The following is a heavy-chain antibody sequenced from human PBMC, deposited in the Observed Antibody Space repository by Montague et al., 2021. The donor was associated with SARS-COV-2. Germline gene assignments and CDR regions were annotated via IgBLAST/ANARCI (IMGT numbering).Heavy chain of an antibody. D-gene: IGHD3-3*01. Sequence: SETLSLTCTDSGGSVNSGSYHWNWIRQPPGKGLEWIGYIYYSGSTSYNPSLKSRVTISLDTSKGQFSLNLTSVTAADTALYFCARELEIHDFLSGYYIGDWGQGTLVTVSS. CDR3: ARELEIHDFLSGYYIGD. J-gene: IGHJ4*02. CDR2: IYYSGST. V-gene: IGHV4-61*01. CDR1: GGSVNSGSYH.